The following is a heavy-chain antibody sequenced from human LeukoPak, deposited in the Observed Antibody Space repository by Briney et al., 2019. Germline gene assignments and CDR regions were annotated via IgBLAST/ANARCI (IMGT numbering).Heavy chain of an antibody. CDR3: ARALYSSGWYDY. D-gene: IGHD6-19*01. CDR1: GFPFSNYW. J-gene: IGHJ4*02. CDR2: IKQDGSEM. V-gene: IGHV3-7*03. Sequence: GGSLRLSCAASGFPFSNYWMSWVRQAPGKGLEWVANIKQDGSEMHYVDSVKGRFTISRDNAKSSLYLQMNSLRAEDTAVYYCARALYSSGWYDYWGQGTLVTVSS.